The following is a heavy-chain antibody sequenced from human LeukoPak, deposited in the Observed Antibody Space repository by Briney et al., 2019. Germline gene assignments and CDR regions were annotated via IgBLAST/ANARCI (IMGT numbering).Heavy chain of an antibody. J-gene: IGHJ4*02. V-gene: IGHV4-59*08. CDR3: ARIPYSSGWYQFDF. CDR1: GGSISSDY. D-gene: IGHD6-19*01. CDR2: VYYSGST. Sequence: SETLSLTCTVSGGSISSDYWSWIRQTPGKGLEWIGYVYYSGSTNYNPSLKSRVTMSVDTSKNQISLKLGSVTAADTAVYCCARIPYSSGWYQFDFWGQGTLVTVSS.